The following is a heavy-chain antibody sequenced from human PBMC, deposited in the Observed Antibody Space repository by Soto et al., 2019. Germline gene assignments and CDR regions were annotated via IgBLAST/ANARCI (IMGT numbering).Heavy chain of an antibody. CDR1: GGSISSGGYY. V-gene: IGHV4-31*03. Sequence: QVQLQESGPGLLKPSQTLSLTCTVSGGSISSGGYYWSGVRQHPGKVLEWIGYIYYSGSTYYKPYLKSRVTISVDTSKNQFSLKLSSVTAADTAVYYCARDPLITDYGFDLWGRGTLVTVSS. CDR3: ARDPLITDYGFDL. J-gene: IGHJ2*01. CDR2: IYYSGST. D-gene: IGHD2-8*01.